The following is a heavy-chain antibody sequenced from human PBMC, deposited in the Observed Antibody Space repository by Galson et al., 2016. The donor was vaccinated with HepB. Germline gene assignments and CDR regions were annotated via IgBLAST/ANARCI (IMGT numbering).Heavy chain of an antibody. CDR3: ASRDNGDRIW. J-gene: IGHJ4*02. CDR2: ILYDGSNK. V-gene: IGHV3-30*09. Sequence: SLRLSCAASGFSFSDYAVHWVRQAPGKGLEWVATILYDGSNKYFVDSVEGRFAVSRDNSRNPVYLQMNSLTPEDTAVFYCASRDNGDRIWWGQGTLVTVSS. CDR1: GFSFSDYA. D-gene: IGHD2-8*01.